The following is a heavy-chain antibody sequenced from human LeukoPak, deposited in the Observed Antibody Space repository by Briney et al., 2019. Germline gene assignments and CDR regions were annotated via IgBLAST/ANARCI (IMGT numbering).Heavy chain of an antibody. J-gene: IGHJ4*02. Sequence: PSETLSLTCTVSGGSISSSSYYWGWIRQPPGKGLEWIGSIYYSGSTYYNPSLKSRVTMSVDTSKNQFSLKLSSVTAADTAVYYCARARWDTKLDTAMAFFDYWGQGTLVTVSS. CDR1: GGSISSSSYY. CDR2: IYYSGST. V-gene: IGHV4-39*07. CDR3: ARARWDTKLDTAMAFFDY. D-gene: IGHD5-18*01.